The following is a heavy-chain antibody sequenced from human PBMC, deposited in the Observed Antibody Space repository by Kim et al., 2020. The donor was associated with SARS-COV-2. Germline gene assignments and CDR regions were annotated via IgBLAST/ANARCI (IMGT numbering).Heavy chain of an antibody. V-gene: IGHV4-61*07. CDR3: ARQYYYDSSGYPTD. D-gene: IGHD3-22*01. Sequence: NPSLKSRVTISVDTSKNQFSLKLSSVTAADTAVYYCARQYYYDSSGYPTDWGQGTLVTVSS. J-gene: IGHJ4*02.